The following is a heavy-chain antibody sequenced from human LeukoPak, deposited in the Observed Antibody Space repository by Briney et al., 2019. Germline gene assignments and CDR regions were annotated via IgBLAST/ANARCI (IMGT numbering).Heavy chain of an antibody. CDR2: ISSSSSYI. Sequence: GGSLRLSCAASGFTFSSYSMNWVRQAPGKGLEWVSSISSSSSYIYYADSVKGRFTISRDNAKNSLYLQMNSLRAEDTAVYYCAREHDYYGSSGYWGQGTLVTVSS. J-gene: IGHJ1*01. CDR1: GFTFSSYS. V-gene: IGHV3-21*01. CDR3: AREHDYYGSSGY. D-gene: IGHD3-22*01.